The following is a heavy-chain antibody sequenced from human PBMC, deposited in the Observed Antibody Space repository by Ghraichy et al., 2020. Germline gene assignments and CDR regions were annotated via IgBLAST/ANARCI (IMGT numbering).Heavy chain of an antibody. J-gene: IGHJ4*02. V-gene: IGHV3-48*03. D-gene: IGHD2-2*01. Sequence: GGSLRLSCAASGFTFSSYEMNWVRQAPGKGLEWVSYISSSGSTIYYADSVKGRFTISRDNAKNSLYLQMNSLRAEDTAVYYCARDLYQPLYDYWGQGTLVTVSS. CDR1: GFTFSSYE. CDR3: ARDLYQPLYDY. CDR2: ISSSGSTI.